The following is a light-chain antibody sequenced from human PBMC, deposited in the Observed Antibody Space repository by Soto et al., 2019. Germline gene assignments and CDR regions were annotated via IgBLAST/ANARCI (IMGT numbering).Light chain of an antibody. CDR3: QQYNDGPPWT. V-gene: IGKV3D-15*01. CDR2: GAS. CDR1: QSVGND. J-gene: IGKJ1*01. Sequence: EVVMTQSPATLSVSPGERVTLACRASQSVGNDLAGYQQKRGQAARLLVFGASTTATGNPGRFSGSRSGTEVPLTIDSLQFEDFAIYYCQQYNDGPPWTFGQGTLLEIK.